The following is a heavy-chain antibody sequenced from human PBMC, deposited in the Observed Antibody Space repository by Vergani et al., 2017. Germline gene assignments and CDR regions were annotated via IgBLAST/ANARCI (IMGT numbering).Heavy chain of an antibody. J-gene: IGHJ5*02. CDR3: ATRPKVLWFGEKTNWFDP. V-gene: IGHV1-24*01. CDR2: FDPEDGET. CDR1: GYTLTELS. Sequence: QVQLVQSGAEVKKPGASVKVSCKVSGYTLTELSMHWVRQAPGKGLEWMGGFDPEDGETIYAQKFQGRVTMTEDTSTDTAYMELSSLRSEDTAVYYCATRPKVLWFGEKTNWFDPWGQGTLVTVSS. D-gene: IGHD3-10*01.